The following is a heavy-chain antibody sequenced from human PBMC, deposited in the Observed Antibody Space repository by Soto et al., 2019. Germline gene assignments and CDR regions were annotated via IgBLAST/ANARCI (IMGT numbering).Heavy chain of an antibody. V-gene: IGHV4-59*01. CDR2: IYYSGST. CDR1: GGSISSYY. D-gene: IGHD3-3*01. CDR3: ARVCYDFWSGYSLYYFDY. J-gene: IGHJ4*02. Sequence: SETLSLTCTVSGGSISSYYWSWIRQPPGKGLEWIGYIYYSGSTNYNPSLKSRVTISVDTSKNQFSLKLSSVSAADTAVYYCARVCYDFWSGYSLYYFDYWGQGTLVTVSS.